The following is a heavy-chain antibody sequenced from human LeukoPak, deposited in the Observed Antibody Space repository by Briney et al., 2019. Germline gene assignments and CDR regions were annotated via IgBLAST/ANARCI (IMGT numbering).Heavy chain of an antibody. J-gene: IGHJ5*02. CDR3: AKDGGVGATTSSDWFDP. Sequence: SETLSLTCTVSGGSISSYYWSWIRQPPGKGLEWIGYIYYSGSTYYNPSLKSRVTISVDTSKNQFSLKLSSVTAADTAVYYCAKDGGVGATTSSDWFDPWGQGTLVTVSS. CDR2: IYYSGST. V-gene: IGHV4-59*01. CDR1: GGSISSYY. D-gene: IGHD1-26*01.